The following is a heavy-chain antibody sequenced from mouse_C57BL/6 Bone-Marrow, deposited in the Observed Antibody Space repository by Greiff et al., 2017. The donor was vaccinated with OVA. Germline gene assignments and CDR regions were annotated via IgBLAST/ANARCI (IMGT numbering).Heavy chain of an antibody. CDR3: APSTVVDYFDY. V-gene: IGHV1-22*01. CDR1: GYTFTDYN. D-gene: IGHD1-1*01. CDR2: INPNNGGT. J-gene: IGHJ2*01. Sequence: VQLKQSGPELVKPGASVKMSCKASGYTFTDYNMHWVKQSHGKSLEWIGYINPNNGGTSYNQKFKGKATLTVNKSSSTAYMELRSLTSEDSAVYYCAPSTVVDYFDYWGQGTTLTVSS.